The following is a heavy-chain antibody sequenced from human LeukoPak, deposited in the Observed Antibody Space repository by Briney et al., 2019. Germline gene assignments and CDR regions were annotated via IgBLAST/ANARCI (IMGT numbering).Heavy chain of an antibody. CDR3: AKYLHYGDGRWEFDP. Sequence: GALRLSCAASGFSFTGYAMTWVRQAPGKGLEWVSGMLSSGNTYYADSVKGRFTISRDNSKNTVYLQLNSLRVEDTAIYYCAKYLHYGDGRWEFDPWGQGTLVIVSS. D-gene: IGHD4-17*01. J-gene: IGHJ5*02. CDR1: GFSFTGYA. V-gene: IGHV3-23*01. CDR2: MLSSGNT.